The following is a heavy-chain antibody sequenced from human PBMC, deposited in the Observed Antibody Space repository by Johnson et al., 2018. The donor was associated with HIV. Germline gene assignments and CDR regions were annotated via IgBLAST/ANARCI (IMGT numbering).Heavy chain of an antibody. J-gene: IGHJ3*02. Sequence: QVQLVESGGGLIQPGGSLRLSCAASGFTFGSYGIHWVRQAPGKGLEWVAVISYDGSNKYYADSVKGRFTIFRDNSKNTLYLQMNSLRAEDTAVYYCARAPGAGDAFDIWGQGTMVTVSS. CDR2: ISYDGSNK. CDR1: GFTFGSYG. D-gene: IGHD7-27*01. V-gene: IGHV3-30*03. CDR3: ARAPGAGDAFDI.